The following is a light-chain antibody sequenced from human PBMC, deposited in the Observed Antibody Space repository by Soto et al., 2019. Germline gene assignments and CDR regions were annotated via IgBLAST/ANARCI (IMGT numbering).Light chain of an antibody. CDR1: TSDVGSYNL. CDR3: QAYDSSLTNAV. V-gene: IGLV2-14*02. J-gene: IGLJ2*01. CDR2: EGS. Sequence: QSALTQPASVSGSPGQSITISCTGTTSDVGSYNLVSWYQQHPGKAPQLMIYEGSKRPTGVSNRFSGSKSGTSVSLAITGLRGEDEADYHCQAYDSSLTNAVFGGGTKLAVL.